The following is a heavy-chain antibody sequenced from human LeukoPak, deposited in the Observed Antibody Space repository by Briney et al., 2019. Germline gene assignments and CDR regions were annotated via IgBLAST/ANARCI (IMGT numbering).Heavy chain of an antibody. Sequence: SETLSLTCTVSGVSISSYFWSLVRQPAGKGLEWIGRIYTSGSTKYNPSLQSRVNMSLDTSKKQLSLNLGSVTAADTAVYYCARAGTSGGLCDYWGQGVLVTVSS. CDR3: ARAGTSGGLCDY. CDR2: IYTSGST. CDR1: GVSISSYF. V-gene: IGHV4-4*07. J-gene: IGHJ4*02. D-gene: IGHD1-14*01.